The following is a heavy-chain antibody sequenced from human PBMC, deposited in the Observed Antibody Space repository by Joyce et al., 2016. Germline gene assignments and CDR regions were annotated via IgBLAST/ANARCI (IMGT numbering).Heavy chain of an antibody. Sequence: EVQLVESGGGLVQPGGSLRLSCAASGFSFSNSWISWVRQAPGKGMEGVANIRPDGRDKYDVESVRGRFTVARDNTKNSLYLQMGSLRAEDTAEYYCAYGSFETDKAFKYWGQGTLVTVSS. V-gene: IGHV3-7*01. D-gene: IGHD3-9*01. CDR1: GFSFSNSW. CDR3: AYGSFETDKAFKY. CDR2: IRPDGRDK. J-gene: IGHJ4*02.